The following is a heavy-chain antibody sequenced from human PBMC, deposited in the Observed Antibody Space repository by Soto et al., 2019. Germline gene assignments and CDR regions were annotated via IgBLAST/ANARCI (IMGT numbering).Heavy chain of an antibody. CDR2: ISTSASSI. CDR1: GFTFSDYY. CDR3: ARDEGRVSWFAFDF. V-gene: IGHV3-11*01. Sequence: QVQLVESGGDLVKPGGSLRLSCAASGFTFSDYYMSWIRQAPGKGLEWISYISTSASSIFYADSVKGRFTISRDNAKNSLYLHINSLTANDTAVYYGARDEGRVSWFAFDFWGRGTMVTVSS. J-gene: IGHJ3*01. D-gene: IGHD3-10*01.